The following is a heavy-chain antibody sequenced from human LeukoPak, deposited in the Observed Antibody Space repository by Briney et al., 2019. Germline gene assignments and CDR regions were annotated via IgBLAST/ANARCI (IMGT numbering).Heavy chain of an antibody. CDR3: VRGLYCSGGSCRFDY. Sequence: SETLSLTCAVYGGSFSDYYWSWIRQPPGKGLEWIGEINHSGSTNYNPSLKSRVTISVDTSKNQFSLKLGSVTAADTAVYYCVRGLYCSGGSCRFDYWGQGTLVTVSS. D-gene: IGHD2-15*01. J-gene: IGHJ4*02. V-gene: IGHV4-34*01. CDR2: INHSGST. CDR1: GGSFSDYY.